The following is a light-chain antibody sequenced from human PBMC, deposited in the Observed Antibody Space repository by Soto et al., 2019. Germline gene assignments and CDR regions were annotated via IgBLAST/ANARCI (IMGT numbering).Light chain of an antibody. CDR3: QSYDTTDQAMI. CDR2: SNS. V-gene: IGLV1-44*01. J-gene: IGLJ2*01. CDR1: SANIGSNT. Sequence: QSVLTQPPSASGTPGQRVTISCSGSSANIGSNTVSWYQQVPGTAPKLLIYSNSERPSGVPDRFSGSKSGTSASLAISGLQSEDEADYYCQSYDTTDQAMIFGGGTKLTVL.